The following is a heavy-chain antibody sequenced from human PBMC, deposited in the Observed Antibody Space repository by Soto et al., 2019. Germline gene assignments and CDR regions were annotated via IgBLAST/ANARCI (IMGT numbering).Heavy chain of an antibody. Sequence: SETLSLTCTVSGGSISSYYWSWIRQPPGKGLEWIGYIYYSGSTNYNPSLKSRVTISVDTSKNQFSLKLSSVTAADTAVYYCARTHIVVVTAIAAFDIWGQGTMVTVSS. J-gene: IGHJ3*02. CDR2: IYYSGST. CDR1: GGSISSYY. CDR3: ARTHIVVVTAIAAFDI. D-gene: IGHD2-21*02. V-gene: IGHV4-59*01.